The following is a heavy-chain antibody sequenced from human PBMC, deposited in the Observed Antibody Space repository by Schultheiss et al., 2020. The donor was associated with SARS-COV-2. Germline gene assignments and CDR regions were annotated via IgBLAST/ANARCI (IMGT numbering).Heavy chain of an antibody. CDR3: TREWYYYDASGGIDY. D-gene: IGHD3-22*01. CDR2: IRSKAYGGTT. CDR1: GFTFSSYA. Sequence: GGSLRLSCAASGFTFSSYAMSWVRQAPGKGLEWVGFIRSKAYGGTTEYAASVKGRFTISRDDSKSIAYLQMNSLKTEDTAVYYCTREWYYYDASGGIDYWGQGTLVTVSS. V-gene: IGHV3-49*04. J-gene: IGHJ4*02.